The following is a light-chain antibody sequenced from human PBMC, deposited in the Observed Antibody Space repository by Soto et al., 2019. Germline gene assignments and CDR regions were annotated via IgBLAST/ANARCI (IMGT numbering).Light chain of an antibody. CDR2: QDT. J-gene: IGLJ2*01. V-gene: IGLV3-1*01. CDR1: RLGNKY. CDR3: QAWDGSTVV. Sequence: YELSQPPSLSVSPGQTASIPCSGDRLGNKYVCWYQQKPGQSPVLVIYQDTKRPSGIPERFSGSNSGNTATLTISGTQAMDEADYYCQAWDGSTVVFGGGTKVTVL.